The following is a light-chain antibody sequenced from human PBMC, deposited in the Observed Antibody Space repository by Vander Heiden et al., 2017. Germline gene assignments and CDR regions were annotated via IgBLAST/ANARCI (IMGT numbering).Light chain of an antibody. CDR3: QQSYSTPGT. Sequence: DIQMTQSPSSLSASVGDRVTITCRASQSISSYLNWYQQKPGKAPKLLIYAASSLQSGVPSRFSGSGSGTDFTLTFSSLQPEDFATYYCQQSYSTPGTFGPGTKVDIK. V-gene: IGKV1-39*01. J-gene: IGKJ3*01. CDR2: AAS. CDR1: QSISSY.